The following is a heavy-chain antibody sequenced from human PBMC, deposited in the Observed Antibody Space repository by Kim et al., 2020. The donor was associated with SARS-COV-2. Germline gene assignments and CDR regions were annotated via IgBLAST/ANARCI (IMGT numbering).Heavy chain of an antibody. CDR1: GGTFSQYG. Sequence: SVKVSCKASGGTFSQYGISWVRQAPGQGLEWMGAIIPIFGTTHYAPKFQGRVTITADEFTNTANMELTSLTSGDTAVYYCAKDRGSLSGMDVWGQGTTVTVTS. D-gene: IGHD2-15*01. CDR2: IIPIFGTT. J-gene: IGHJ6*02. CDR3: AKDRGSLSGMDV. V-gene: IGHV1-69*13.